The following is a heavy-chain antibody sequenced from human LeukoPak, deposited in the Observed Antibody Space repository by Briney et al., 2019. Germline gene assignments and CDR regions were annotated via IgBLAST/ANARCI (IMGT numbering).Heavy chain of an antibody. Sequence: ASVKVSCKASGYTFTSYYMHWVRQAPGQGLEWMGIINPSGGSTSYAQKFQGRVTMTRDTSTCTVYMELSSLRSEDTAVYYCARDARITIFGVVIQTNWFDPWGQGTLVTVSS. CDR3: ARDARITIFGVVIQTNWFDP. CDR2: INPSGGST. J-gene: IGHJ5*02. V-gene: IGHV1-46*01. D-gene: IGHD3-3*01. CDR1: GYTFTSYY.